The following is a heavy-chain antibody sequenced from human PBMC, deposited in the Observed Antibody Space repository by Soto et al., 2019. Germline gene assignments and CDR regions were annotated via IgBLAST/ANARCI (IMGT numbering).Heavy chain of an antibody. CDR2: ISYDGSNK. V-gene: IGHV3-30-3*01. Sequence: GGSLRLSCAASGFTFSSYAMHWVRQAPGKGLEWVAVISYDGSNKYYADSVKGRFTISRDNSKNTLYLQMNSLRAEDTAVYYCASTYDFWSGYQPPFDYWGQGTLVTVSS. CDR1: GFTFSSYA. D-gene: IGHD3-3*01. J-gene: IGHJ4*02. CDR3: ASTYDFWSGYQPPFDY.